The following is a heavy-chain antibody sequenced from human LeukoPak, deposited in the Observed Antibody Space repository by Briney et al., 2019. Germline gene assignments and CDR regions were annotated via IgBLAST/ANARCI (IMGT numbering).Heavy chain of an antibody. J-gene: IGHJ2*01. Sequence: NPSETLSLTCAVSGYSISSGYYWGWIRQPPGKGLEWIGSIYHSGSTYYNPSLKSRVTISVDTSKNQFSLKLSSVTAADTAVYYCARRFAVTLGGPYGYFDLWGRGTLVTVSS. V-gene: IGHV4-38-2*01. CDR3: ARRFAVTLGGPYGYFDL. CDR1: GYSISSGYY. D-gene: IGHD4-17*01. CDR2: IYHSGST.